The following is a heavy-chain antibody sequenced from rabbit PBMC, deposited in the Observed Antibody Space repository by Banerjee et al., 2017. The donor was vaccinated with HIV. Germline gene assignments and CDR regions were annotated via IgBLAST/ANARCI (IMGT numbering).Heavy chain of an antibody. CDR2: IVTGSSGGT. V-gene: IGHV1S47*01. D-gene: IGHD7-1*01. Sequence: QEQLVESGGGLVQPGGSLKLSCKASGFDFSNYGVSWVRQAPGKGLEWIGCIVTGSSGGTYYASWVNGRFTFSSHNAQNTLYLELNSLTAADTATYFCVRDLTGVTGWNFNLWGQGTLVTVS. J-gene: IGHJ4*01. CDR3: VRDLTGVTGWNFNL. CDR1: GFDFSNYG.